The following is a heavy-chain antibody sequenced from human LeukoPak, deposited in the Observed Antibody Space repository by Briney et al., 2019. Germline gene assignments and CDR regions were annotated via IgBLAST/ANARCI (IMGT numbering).Heavy chain of an antibody. J-gene: IGHJ4*02. CDR3: ARGRSGWSPPIDY. CDR1: GFTFSSYS. V-gene: IGHV3-21*01. CDR2: ISSSSSYI. D-gene: IGHD6-19*01. Sequence: GGSLRLSRAASGFTFSSYSMNWVRQAPGKGLEWVSSISSSSSYIYYADSVKGRFTISRDNAKNSLYLQMSSLRAEDTAVYYCARGRSGWSPPIDYWGQGTLVTVSS.